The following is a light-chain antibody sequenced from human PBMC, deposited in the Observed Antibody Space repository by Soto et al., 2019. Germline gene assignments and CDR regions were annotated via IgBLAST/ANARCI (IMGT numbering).Light chain of an antibody. CDR1: KNDIGVYDF. CDR2: EVV. Sequence: QSVLTQPPSASGSPGQSVTISCTGTKNDIGVYDFVSWYQHHPGKAPRLIIYEVVQRPSGVPDRFSGSKSGNTASLTVSGLQAADEPDYFCKSYAGSNTYGFGSGTNVTVL. CDR3: KSYAGSNTYG. J-gene: IGLJ1*01. V-gene: IGLV2-8*01.